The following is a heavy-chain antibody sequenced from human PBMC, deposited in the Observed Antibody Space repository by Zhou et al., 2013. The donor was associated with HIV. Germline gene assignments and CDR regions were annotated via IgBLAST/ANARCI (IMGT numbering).Heavy chain of an antibody. Sequence: QVQLVQSGAEVKKPGSSVKVSCKASGGTFSNYAISWVRQAPGQGLEWMGGIIPIFEAASYAQKFQDRLTITTDESTTTAYMDLSSLRSEDTAIYYCARAQGDILTEGYFDYWGSQGNPGHRSPQ. CDR1: GGTFSNYA. D-gene: IGHD3-9*01. CDR2: IIPIFEAA. J-gene: IGHJ4*02. V-gene: IGHV1-69*05. CDR3: ARAQGDILTEGYFDY.